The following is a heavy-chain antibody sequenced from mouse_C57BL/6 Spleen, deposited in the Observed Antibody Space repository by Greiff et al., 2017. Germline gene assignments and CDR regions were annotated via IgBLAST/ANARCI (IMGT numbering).Heavy chain of an antibody. CDR2: INPNNGGT. D-gene: IGHD1-1*01. CDR3: ARYYYGPYYFDY. V-gene: IGHV1-26*01. CDR1: GYTFTDYY. Sequence: QLQQSGPELVKPGASVKISCKASGYTFTDYYMNWVKQSHGKSLEWIGDINPNNGGTSYNQKFKGKATLTVDKSSSTAYMELRSLTSEDSAVYYCARYYYGPYYFDYWGQGTTLTVSS. J-gene: IGHJ2*01.